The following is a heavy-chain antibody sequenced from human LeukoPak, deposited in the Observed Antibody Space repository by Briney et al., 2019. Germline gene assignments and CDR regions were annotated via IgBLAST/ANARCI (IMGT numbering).Heavy chain of an antibody. Sequence: GSSVKVSCKASGGTFSSYAISWVRQAPGQGLEWMGGIIPIFGTTNYAQKFQGRITITADESTSTAYMELSSLRSEDTAVYYCARVNYYGSGSYWAGYFDYWGQGTLVTVSS. J-gene: IGHJ4*02. CDR3: ARVNYYGSGSYWAGYFDY. D-gene: IGHD3-10*01. V-gene: IGHV1-69*01. CDR2: IIPIFGTT. CDR1: GGTFSSYA.